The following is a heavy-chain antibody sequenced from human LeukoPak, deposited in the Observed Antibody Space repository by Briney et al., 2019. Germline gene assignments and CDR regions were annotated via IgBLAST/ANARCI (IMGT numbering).Heavy chain of an antibody. CDR2: ISYDGSNK. CDR3: AKDLVAPLRSLFDP. V-gene: IGHV3-30*04. D-gene: IGHD3-10*01. Sequence: GGSLRLSCAASGFTLSSYAMHWVRQAPGKGLEWVAVISYDGSNKYYADSVKGRFTISRDNSKNTLYLQMNSLRAEDTAVYYCAKDLVAPLRSLFDPWGQGTLVTVSS. CDR1: GFTLSSYA. J-gene: IGHJ5*02.